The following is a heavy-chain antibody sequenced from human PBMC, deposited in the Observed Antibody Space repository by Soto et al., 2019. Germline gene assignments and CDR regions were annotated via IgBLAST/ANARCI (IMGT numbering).Heavy chain of an antibody. CDR3: AKPNGADIPCDS. V-gene: IGHV3-30*18. D-gene: IGHD3-9*01. Sequence: QVQLVESGGGVVQPGASLRLSCAASGFIFSRDGMHWVRQAPGKGLEWVAVISYHGSDIYYADSVKGRFTISRDNSKNTVYIEMNSLRPEDTALYDCAKPNGADIPCDSWGQGTLGTVSS. J-gene: IGHJ4*02. CDR2: ISYHGSDI. CDR1: GFIFSRDG.